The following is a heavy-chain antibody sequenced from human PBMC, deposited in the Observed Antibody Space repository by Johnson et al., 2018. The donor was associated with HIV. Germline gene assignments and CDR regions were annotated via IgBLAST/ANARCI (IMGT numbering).Heavy chain of an antibody. CDR1: GFTFSNAW. V-gene: IGHV3-30*02. Sequence: QVQLVESGGGLVKPGGSLRLSCAASGFTFSNAWMRWVRQAPGKGLEWVAVLWHDGSNKYYADSVKGRFTISRDNSKNTMYLQMNSLRDEDTALYYCAKDRSGGALGAFDIWGQGTMVTVSS. J-gene: IGHJ3*02. CDR3: AKDRSGGALGAFDI. CDR2: LWHDGSNK. D-gene: IGHD2-15*01.